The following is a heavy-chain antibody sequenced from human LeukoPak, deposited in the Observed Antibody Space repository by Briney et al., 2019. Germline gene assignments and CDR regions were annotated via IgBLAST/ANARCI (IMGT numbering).Heavy chain of an antibody. J-gene: IGHJ2*01. CDR3: ARVGDDYVWGSYRLFGWYFDL. V-gene: IGHV4-59*01. Sequence: TPSETLSLTCTVSGGSISAYYWNWIRQPPGKGLEWIGYIDNTGGTTYNPSLKSRLTISVDTPKNQFSLKVNSVTAADTAVYYCARVGDDYVWGSYRLFGWYFDLWGRGTLVTVSS. D-gene: IGHD3-16*02. CDR2: IDNTGGT. CDR1: GGSISAYY.